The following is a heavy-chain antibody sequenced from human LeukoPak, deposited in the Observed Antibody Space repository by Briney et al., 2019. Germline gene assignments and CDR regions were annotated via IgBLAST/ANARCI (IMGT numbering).Heavy chain of an antibody. V-gene: IGHV1-2*02. CDR1: GYTFTGYY. CDR3: ARGTRDRFLEWSRDYYMDV. D-gene: IGHD3-3*01. Sequence: GASVKVSCKASGYTFTGYYMHWVRQAPGQGLEWMGWINPNSGGTNYAQKFQGGVTMTRDTSISTAYMELSRLRSDDTAVYYCARGTRDRFLEWSRDYYMDVWGKGTTVTVSS. J-gene: IGHJ6*03. CDR2: INPNSGGT.